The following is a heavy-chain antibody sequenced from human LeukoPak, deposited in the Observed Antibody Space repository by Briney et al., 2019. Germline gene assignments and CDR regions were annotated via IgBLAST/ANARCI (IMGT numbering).Heavy chain of an antibody. J-gene: IGHJ3*02. V-gene: IGHV1-69*05. Sequence: SVKVSCKASGGTFSSYAISWVRQAPGQGLEWLGGIIPIFGTANYAQKFQGRVTITTDESTSTAYMELSSLRSEDTAVYYCARVILYCSSTSCKSDALDIWGQGTMVTVSS. D-gene: IGHD2-2*01. CDR3: ARVILYCSSTSCKSDALDI. CDR2: IIPIFGTA. CDR1: GGTFSSYA.